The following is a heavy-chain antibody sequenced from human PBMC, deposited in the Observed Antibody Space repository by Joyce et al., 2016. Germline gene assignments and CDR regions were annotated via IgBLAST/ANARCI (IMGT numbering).Heavy chain of an antibody. CDR2: IKPNSGET. J-gene: IGHJ4*02. CDR1: GYTFTGYY. D-gene: IGHD1-26*01. Sequence: QVQLVQSGAEVKKPGASVKVSCKASGYTFTGYYVHWVRQAPGQGREWRGWIKPNSGETNYAQKFQGRVTMTRDTSKSTAYMEMTRLRYDDTAVYYCSRARRMGALPLDFWGQGTLVTVSS. CDR3: SRARRMGALPLDF. V-gene: IGHV1-2*02.